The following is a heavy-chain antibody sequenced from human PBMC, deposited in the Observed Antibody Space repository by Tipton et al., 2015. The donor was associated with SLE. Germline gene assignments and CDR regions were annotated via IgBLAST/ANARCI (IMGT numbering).Heavy chain of an antibody. J-gene: IGHJ4*02. V-gene: IGHV3-23*01. CDR3: TARPCIITSCYDY. D-gene: IGHD2-2*01. CDR2: LTGGGDT. Sequence: GSLRLSCAASGFAFSSYSMYWVRQAPGKGLEWVSTLTGGGDTVYPFSVRGGFTISRDDSKNTLYLQMNSLNTEDTAVYYCTARPCIITSCYDYWGQGTLVTVSS. CDR1: GFAFSSYS.